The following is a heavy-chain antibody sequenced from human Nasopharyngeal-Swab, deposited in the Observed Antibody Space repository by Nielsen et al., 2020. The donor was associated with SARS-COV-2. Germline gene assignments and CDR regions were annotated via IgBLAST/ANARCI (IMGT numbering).Heavy chain of an antibody. Sequence: GGSLRLSCAASGFTFSNAWMSWVRQAPGKGLEWVGRIKSKTDGGTTDYAAPVKGRFTISRDDSKNTLYLQMNSLKTEDTAVYYCPPDFMGLLSEGFDYWGQGTLVTVSS. CDR3: PPDFMGLLSEGFDY. J-gene: IGHJ4*02. CDR2: IKSKTDGGTT. D-gene: IGHD4/OR15-4a*01. V-gene: IGHV3-15*01. CDR1: GFTFSNAW.